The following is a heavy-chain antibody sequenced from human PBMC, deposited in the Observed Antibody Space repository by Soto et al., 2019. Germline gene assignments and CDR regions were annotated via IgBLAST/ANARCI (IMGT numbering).Heavy chain of an antibody. Sequence: QVQLQQWGAGLLKPSETLSLTCAVYGGSFSGYYWTWIRQPPGKGLEWVGEIGHSGSATYSPSLKSRVTISVDTSNNQFSLRLSSVTAADTAVYYYARGGNCIVSSCPLGSHYGMDVWGQGTTVTVSS. J-gene: IGHJ6*02. D-gene: IGHD2-15*01. V-gene: IGHV4-34*01. CDR1: GGSFSGYY. CDR3: ARGGNCIVSSCPLGSHYGMDV. CDR2: IGHSGSA.